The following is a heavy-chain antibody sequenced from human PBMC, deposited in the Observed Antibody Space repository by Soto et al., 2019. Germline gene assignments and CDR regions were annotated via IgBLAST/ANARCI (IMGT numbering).Heavy chain of an antibody. CDR2: ISDTGSSH. J-gene: IGHJ4*02. CDR1: GFTFSSYG. Sequence: GGSLRLSCVGSGFTFSSYGMHWVRQAPGKGLECVAVISDTGSSHYYAASVEGRFTISRENSKNTLSLHMDRLRVEDTAVYYCAKDRGGDCPDNSCYFGADYWGQGTPVTAPQ. D-gene: IGHD2-2*01. CDR3: AKDRGGDCPDNSCYFGADY. V-gene: IGHV3-30*18.